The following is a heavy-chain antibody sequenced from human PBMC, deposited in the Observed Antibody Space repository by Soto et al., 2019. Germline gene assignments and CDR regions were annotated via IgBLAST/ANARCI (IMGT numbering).Heavy chain of an antibody. Sequence: QVQLVQSGAEVKKPGSSVKVSCKASGGTFSSYTISWVRQAPGQGLEWMGRIIPILGIANYAQKFQGRVTVTAEKSASTAYKELRRPRSEEPAGYDRGRRQWRGGGTDYWGQGTLVTVSS. CDR3: GRRQWRGGGTDY. J-gene: IGHJ4*02. CDR1: GGTFSSYT. D-gene: IGHD6-19*01. V-gene: IGHV1-69*02. CDR2: IIPILGIA.